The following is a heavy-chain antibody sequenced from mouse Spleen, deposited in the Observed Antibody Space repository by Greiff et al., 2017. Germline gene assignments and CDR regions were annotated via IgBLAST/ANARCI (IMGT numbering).Heavy chain of an antibody. D-gene: IGHD2-4*01. CDR2: ISSGGSYT. J-gene: IGHJ2*01. CDR3: AIQTYDYDVNY. CDR1: GFTFSSYG. V-gene: IGHV5-6*02. Sequence: DVMLVESGGDLVKPGGSLKLSCAASGFTFSSYGMSWVRQTPDKRLEWVATISSGGSYTYYPDSVKGRFTISRDNAKNTLYLQMSSLKSEDTAMYYCAIQTYDYDVNYWGQGTTLTVSS.